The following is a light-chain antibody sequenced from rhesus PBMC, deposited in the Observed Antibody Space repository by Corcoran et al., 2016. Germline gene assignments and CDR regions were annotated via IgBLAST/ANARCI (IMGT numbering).Light chain of an antibody. V-gene: IGKV1-25*01. CDR1: QGISIN. CDR3: QHGYGTHPT. CDR2: YAS. J-gene: IGKJ1*01. Sequence: DIQMTQSPSSLSASVGDTVTITCRASQGISINLAWYQPKPGKVPKVLIYYASTLQSGVPSKFSGSGCGTDCTLTISSLQPEDFATYDCQHGYGTHPTFGQGTKVEIK.